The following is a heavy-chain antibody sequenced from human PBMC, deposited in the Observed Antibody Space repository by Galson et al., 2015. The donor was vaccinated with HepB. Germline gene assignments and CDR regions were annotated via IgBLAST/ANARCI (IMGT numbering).Heavy chain of an antibody. CDR2: IKTGGTT. CDR1: GFSVSSNY. Sequence: ALRLSCATSGFSVSSNYMNWVRQAPGKGLEWLSVIKTGGTTFYADSVGGRFTISKDNSKNILYLQLTSLRAEDTAIYYCARERDWDYYDSSALNEAFDFWCQGTMVTASS. V-gene: IGHV3-66*01. J-gene: IGHJ3*01. CDR3: ARERDWDYYDSSALNEAFDF. D-gene: IGHD3-22*01.